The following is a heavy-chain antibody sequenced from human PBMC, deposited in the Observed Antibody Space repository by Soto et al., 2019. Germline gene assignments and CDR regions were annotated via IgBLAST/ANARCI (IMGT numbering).Heavy chain of an antibody. Sequence: ASVKVSCKASGGTFSSYTISWVRQAPGQGLEWMGRIIPILGIANYAQKFQGRVTITADKSTSTAYMELSSLRSEDTAVYYCAREVTMVRGALHSGIYWGQGTLVTVSS. CDR1: GGTFSSYT. D-gene: IGHD3-10*01. CDR3: AREVTMVRGALHSGIY. V-gene: IGHV1-69*04. J-gene: IGHJ4*02. CDR2: IIPILGIA.